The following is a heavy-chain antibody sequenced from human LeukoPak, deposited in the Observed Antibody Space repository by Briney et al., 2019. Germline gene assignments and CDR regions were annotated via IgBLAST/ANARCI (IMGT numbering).Heavy chain of an antibody. Sequence: PGGSLRLSCAASGFTFSNAWMSWVRQAPGKGLEWVGRIKSKTDGGTTDYAAPVKGRFTISRDDSKNTPYLQMNSLKTEDTAVYYCTTEDGYYDSSGYFPARYWGQGTLVTVSS. V-gene: IGHV3-15*01. J-gene: IGHJ4*02. D-gene: IGHD3-22*01. CDR1: GFTFSNAW. CDR3: TTEDGYYDSSGYFPARY. CDR2: IKSKTDGGTT.